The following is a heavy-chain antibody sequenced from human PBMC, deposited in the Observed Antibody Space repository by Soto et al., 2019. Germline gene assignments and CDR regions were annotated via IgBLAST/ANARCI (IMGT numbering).Heavy chain of an antibody. Sequence: GGALRLSCVASGFSLANYPMNWVRQTPGKGLEWISYSSPRGDTIYYADSVEGRFTISRDNARNSLSLHMSSLRDEDSALYYCAKGPHTNVGWPYYFESWGQGVPVTVS. CDR3: AKGPHTNVGWPYYFES. D-gene: IGHD6-19*01. CDR1: GFSLANYP. J-gene: IGHJ4*02. V-gene: IGHV3-48*02. CDR2: SSPRGDTI.